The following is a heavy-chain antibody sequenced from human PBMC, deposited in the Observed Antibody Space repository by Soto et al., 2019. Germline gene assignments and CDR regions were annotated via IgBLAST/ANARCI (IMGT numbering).Heavy chain of an antibody. CDR1: GYFISSGYY. J-gene: IGHJ5*02. D-gene: IGHD2-2*01. V-gene: IGHV4-38-2*02. CDR3: ARGHIVVVPTVGWFEP. Sequence: SETLSLTCTVSGYFISSGYYWVCIRQPPGKGLELIGSMFHSGSTHYNPSLKSRVTMSVDTSKNQFSLRLSSVTASDTAVYYCARGHIVVVPTVGWFEPWGQGIPVTVS. CDR2: MFHSGST.